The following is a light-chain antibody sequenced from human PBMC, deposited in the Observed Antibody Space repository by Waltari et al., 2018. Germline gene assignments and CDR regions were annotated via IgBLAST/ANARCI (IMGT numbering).Light chain of an antibody. Sequence: ETVMMQSPATLSLSPGERATLSCRASQSVGSTLAWYQQKPGQAPRLLIYYASSRATGIPDRFSGSGSGTEFTLTISSLDPEDVGVYYCQKYNDWPLTFGGGTKVEI. V-gene: IGKV3D-15*01. CDR1: QSVGST. CDR3: QKYNDWPLT. J-gene: IGKJ4*01. CDR2: YAS.